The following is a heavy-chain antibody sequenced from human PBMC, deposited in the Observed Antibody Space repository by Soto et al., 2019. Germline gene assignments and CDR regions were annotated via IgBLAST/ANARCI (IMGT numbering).Heavy chain of an antibody. D-gene: IGHD1-26*01. J-gene: IGHJ5*02. CDR3: ASGGSSNWFDP. CDR1: SGSISSADYY. Sequence: VQLQESGPVLVKPSQTLSLTCTVSSGSISSADYYWSWIRQPPGKGLEWIGYIYYTGSAYYNPSLKSRVTMSVDTSKNQFSLKVTSVTAADTAVYYCASGGSSNWFDPWGQGTLVTVSS. CDR2: IYYTGSA. V-gene: IGHV4-30-4*01.